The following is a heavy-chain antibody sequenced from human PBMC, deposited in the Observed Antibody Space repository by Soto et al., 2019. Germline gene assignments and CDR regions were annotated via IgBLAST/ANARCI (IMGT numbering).Heavy chain of an antibody. CDR3: ARSTLQLSSSMDG. D-gene: IGHD5-18*01. V-gene: IGHV1-69*06. Sequence: SVKVSWKASGGTFSSYAISWVRQAPGQGLEWMGGIIPIFGTANYAQKFQGRVTITADKSTSTAYMELSSLRSEATAVYYCARSTLQLSSSMDGWGQGTTGTVSS. CDR1: GGTFSSYA. CDR2: IIPIFGTA. J-gene: IGHJ6*02.